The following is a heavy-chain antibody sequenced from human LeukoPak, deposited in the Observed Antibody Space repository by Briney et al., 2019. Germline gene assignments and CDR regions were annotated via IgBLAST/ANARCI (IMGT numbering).Heavy chain of an antibody. J-gene: IGHJ4*02. V-gene: IGHV3-9*01. CDR1: GFTFDDYA. CDR3: AKDKWESPDGVFDY. D-gene: IGHD1-26*01. Sequence: QTGGSLRLSCAASGFTFDDYAMHWVRQAPGKGLEWVSGISWNGAKIDYADSIKGRFTISRDNAKNSLYLQMNSLRAEDTALYYCAKDKWESPDGVFDYWGQGTLVTVSS. CDR2: ISWNGAKI.